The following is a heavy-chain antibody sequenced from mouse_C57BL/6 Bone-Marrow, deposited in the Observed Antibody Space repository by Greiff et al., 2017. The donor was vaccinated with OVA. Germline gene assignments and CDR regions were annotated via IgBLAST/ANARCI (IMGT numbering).Heavy chain of an antibody. V-gene: IGHV1-64*01. D-gene: IGHD1-1*02. CDR2: IHPNSGST. Sequence: VQLQQPGAELVKPGASVKLSCKASGYTFTSYWMHWVKQRPGQGLEWIGMIHPNSGSTNDNEKFKSKATLTVDKSSSTAYMQLSSLTSEDSAVYYCARGWFGRYFDVWGTGTTVTVSS. CDR3: ARGWFGRYFDV. J-gene: IGHJ1*03. CDR1: GYTFTSYW.